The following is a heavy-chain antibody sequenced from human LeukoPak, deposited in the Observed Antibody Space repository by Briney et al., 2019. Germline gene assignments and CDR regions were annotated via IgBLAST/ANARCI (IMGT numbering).Heavy chain of an antibody. CDR3: ARSYGDYSDFAY. CDR1: GGSLIGYY. V-gene: IGHV4-34*01. D-gene: IGHD4-17*01. CDR2: VTHSGIT. Sequence: SETLSLTCAVYGGSLIGYYWSWIRQPPGKGLEWIGEVTHSGITNYNPSLKSRVTISEDTSKSQFSLKLSSVTAADTAVYYCARSYGDYSDFAYWGQGSPVTVSS. J-gene: IGHJ4*02.